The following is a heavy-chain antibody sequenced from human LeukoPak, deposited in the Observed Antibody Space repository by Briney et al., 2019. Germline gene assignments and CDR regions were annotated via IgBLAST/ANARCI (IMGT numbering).Heavy chain of an antibody. D-gene: IGHD2/OR15-2a*01. Sequence: GSLRLSCAASGFTFSSYAMSWVRQPPGKGLEWIGEINHSGSTNYNPSLKSRVTISVDTSKNQFSLKLSSVTAADTAVYYCATQILLCHYYWGQGTLVTVSS. CDR3: ATQILLCHYY. CDR1: GFTFSSYA. J-gene: IGHJ4*02. CDR2: INHSGST. V-gene: IGHV4-34*08.